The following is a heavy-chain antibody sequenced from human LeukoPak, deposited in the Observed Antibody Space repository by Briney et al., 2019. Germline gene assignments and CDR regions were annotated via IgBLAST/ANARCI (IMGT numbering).Heavy chain of an antibody. CDR2: INHSGST. CDR3: ARGPYDYVWGSYRPESYYYYYGMDV. CDR1: GGSFSGYY. D-gene: IGHD3-16*02. V-gene: IGHV4-34*01. Sequence: SETLSLTCAVYGGSFSGYYWSWIRQPPGKGLEWIGEINHSGSTNYNPSLKSRVTLSVDTSKNQFSLKLSSVTAADTAVYYCARGPYDYVWGSYRPESYYYYYGMDVWGQGTTVTVSS. J-gene: IGHJ6*02.